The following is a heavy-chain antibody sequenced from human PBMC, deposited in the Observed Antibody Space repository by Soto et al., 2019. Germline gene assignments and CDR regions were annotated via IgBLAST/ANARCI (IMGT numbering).Heavy chain of an antibody. CDR3: ARDGRGSGSYYLPHPGVTQPYYFDY. CDR1: GGTFSSYA. J-gene: IGHJ4*02. Sequence: GASVKVSCKASGGTFSSYAISWVRQAPGQGLEWMGGIIPIFGTANYAQKFQGRVTITADESTSTAYMELSSLRSEDTAVYYCARDGRGSGSYYLPHPGVTQPYYFDYWGQGTLVTVSS. V-gene: IGHV1-69*13. CDR2: IIPIFGTA. D-gene: IGHD3-10*01.